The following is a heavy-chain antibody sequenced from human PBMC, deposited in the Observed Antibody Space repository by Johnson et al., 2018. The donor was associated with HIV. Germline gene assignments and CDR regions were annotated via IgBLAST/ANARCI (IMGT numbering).Heavy chain of an antibody. V-gene: IGHV3-53*01. CDR1: GFTVSSNY. J-gene: IGHJ3*02. CDR2: IYIAGST. Sequence: VQLVESGGGLIQPGGSLRLSCAASGFTVSSNYMSWVRQSPGKGLEWVAVIYIAGSTSYPDPVKGRFTISRDNSKNTLYLQMNSLRAEDTAVYYCSSLGGSYSLDIWGQGTMVTVSS. CDR3: SSLGGSYSLDI. D-gene: IGHD1-26*01.